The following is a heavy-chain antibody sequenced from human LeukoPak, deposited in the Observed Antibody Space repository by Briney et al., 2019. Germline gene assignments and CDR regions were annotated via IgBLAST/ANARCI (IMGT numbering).Heavy chain of an antibody. J-gene: IGHJ4*02. D-gene: IGHD3/OR15-3a*01. Sequence: ASVKVSCKASGGTFSSYAISWVRQAPGQGLEWMGGIIPIFGTANYAQKFQGRVTITTDESTSTAYMELSSLRSEDTAVYFCAKRGVVIRVILVGFHKGAYYFESWGQGALVTVSS. CDR2: IIPIFGTA. CDR1: GGTFSSYA. V-gene: IGHV1-69*05. CDR3: AKRGVVIRVILVGFHKGAYYFES.